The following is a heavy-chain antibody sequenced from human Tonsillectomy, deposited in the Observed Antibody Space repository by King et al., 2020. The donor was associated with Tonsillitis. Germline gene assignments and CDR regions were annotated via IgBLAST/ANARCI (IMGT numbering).Heavy chain of an antibody. D-gene: IGHD3-10*01. CDR2: ISWNRGSM. J-gene: IGHJ6*02. Sequence: VQLVESGGGLVQPGRSLRLSCAASGFTFDNYAMHWVRQAPGKGLEWVSGISWNRGSMGYADSVKGRFTISRDNAKNSLYLQMNSLRAEDSAFYYCAKDMGGSGRYFYGMDVWGQGTTVTVSS. CDR1: GFTFDNYA. V-gene: IGHV3-9*01. CDR3: AKDMGGSGRYFYGMDV.